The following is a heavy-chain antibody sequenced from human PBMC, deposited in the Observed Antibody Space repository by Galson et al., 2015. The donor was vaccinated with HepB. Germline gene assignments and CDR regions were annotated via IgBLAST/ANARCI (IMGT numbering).Heavy chain of an antibody. J-gene: IGHJ6*02. Sequence: SVKVSCKASGYTFTSYGISWVRQAPGQGLEWMGWISAYNGNTNYAQKLQGRVTMTTDTSTSTAYMELRSLRSDDTAVYYCARDGSYAPDRDYYYYYGMDVWGQGTTVTVSS. V-gene: IGHV1-18*04. D-gene: IGHD1-26*01. CDR2: ISAYNGNT. CDR3: ARDGSYAPDRDYYYYYGMDV. CDR1: GYTFTSYG.